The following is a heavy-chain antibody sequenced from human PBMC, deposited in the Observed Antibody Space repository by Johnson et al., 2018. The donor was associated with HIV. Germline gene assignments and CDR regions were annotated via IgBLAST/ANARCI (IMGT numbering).Heavy chain of an antibody. CDR1: GFTFSSYG. J-gene: IGHJ3*02. CDR2: IYSGGST. CDR3: ARDLSRGGIAARLGAFDI. D-gene: IGHD6-6*01. V-gene: IGHV3-NL1*01. Sequence: QVQLVESGGGLVQPGGSLRLSCAASGFTFSSYGMHWVRQAPGKGLEWVSLIYSGGSTYYADSVKGRFTISRDNSKNTLYLQMNSLRAEDTAVYYCARDLSRGGIAARLGAFDIWGQGTMVTVSS.